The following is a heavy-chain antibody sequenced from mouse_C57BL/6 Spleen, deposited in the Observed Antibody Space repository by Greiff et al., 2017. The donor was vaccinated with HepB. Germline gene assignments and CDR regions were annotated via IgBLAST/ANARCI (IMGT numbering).Heavy chain of an antibody. Sequence: VQLQQSGPELVKPGASVKISCKASGYTFTDYYMNWVKQSHGKSLEWIGDINPNNGGTSYNQKFKGKATLTVDKSSSTAYMELRSLTSEDSAVYYCARPLYSSYAMDYWGQGTSVTVSS. CDR3: ARPLYSSYAMDY. J-gene: IGHJ4*01. V-gene: IGHV1-26*01. D-gene: IGHD2-1*01. CDR2: INPNNGGT. CDR1: GYTFTDYY.